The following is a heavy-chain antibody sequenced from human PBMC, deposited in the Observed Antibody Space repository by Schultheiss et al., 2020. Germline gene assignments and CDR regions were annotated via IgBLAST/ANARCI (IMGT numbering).Heavy chain of an antibody. D-gene: IGHD3-3*01. Sequence: ASVKVSCKASGYTFTSYAMHWVRQAPGQRLEWMGWINAGNGNTKYSQKFQGRVTITRDTSASTAYMELSSLRSEDTAVYYCARDRFLEWYYGMDVWGQGTTVTVSS. V-gene: IGHV1-3*01. CDR1: GYTFTSYA. CDR3: ARDRFLEWYYGMDV. CDR2: INAGNGNT. J-gene: IGHJ6*02.